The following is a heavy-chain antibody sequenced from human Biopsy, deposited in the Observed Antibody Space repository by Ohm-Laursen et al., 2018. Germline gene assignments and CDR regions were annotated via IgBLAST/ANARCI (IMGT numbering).Heavy chain of an antibody. D-gene: IGHD4-23*01. CDR1: GGSFTGHY. V-gene: IGHV4-59*11. Sequence: DTLSLTCTVSGGSFTGHYWSWIRQPPGKGLEWIGHISYTGYTSYNASLKSRVTISVDTSRNHFSLRLSSLTAADTAVYYCARGSNDFGGLYYPRWGQGTLLTVSS. CDR2: ISYTGYT. J-gene: IGHJ4*02. CDR3: ARGSNDFGGLYYPR.